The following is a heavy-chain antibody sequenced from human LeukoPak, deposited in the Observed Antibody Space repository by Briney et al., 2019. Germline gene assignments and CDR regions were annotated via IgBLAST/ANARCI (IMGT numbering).Heavy chain of an antibody. CDR3: ARTYSDYDSYYYYMDV. V-gene: IGHV4-4*07. Sequence: SETLSLTCTVSGGSISSNYWSWIRQPAGKGLGWIGRISPSGSTNYNPSLKSRVTMSVDTSKTQFSLRLSSVTAADTAVYYCARTYSDYDSYYYYMDVWGKGTTVTVSS. CDR1: GGSISSNY. CDR2: ISPSGST. D-gene: IGHD5-12*01. J-gene: IGHJ6*03.